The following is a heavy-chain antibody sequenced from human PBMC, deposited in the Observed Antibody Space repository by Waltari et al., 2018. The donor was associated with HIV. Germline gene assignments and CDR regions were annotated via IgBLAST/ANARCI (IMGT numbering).Heavy chain of an antibody. CDR2: ISTTSNTI. CDR1: GFTFTSYS. D-gene: IGHD6-13*01. Sequence: EVQLMESGGDLIQPGGSLRLSCAASGFTFTSYSFIWVRQAPGKGLEWISYISTTSNTIYYADSVKGRFPISRDNANTSLYLQMNSLTAEDTAIYYCARISTPRSSSWNVDFDYWGQGTLVTVSS. V-gene: IGHV3-48*01. J-gene: IGHJ4*02. CDR3: ARISTPRSSSWNVDFDY.